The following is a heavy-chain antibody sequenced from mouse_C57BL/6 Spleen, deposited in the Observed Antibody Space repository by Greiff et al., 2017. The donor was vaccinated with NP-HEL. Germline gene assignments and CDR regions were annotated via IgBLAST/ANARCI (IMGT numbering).Heavy chain of an antibody. CDR1: GFTFSSYA. V-gene: IGHV5-4*01. D-gene: IGHD2-2*01. Sequence: EVQVVESGGGLVKPGGSLKLSCAASGFTFSSYAMSWVRQTPEKRLEWVATISDGGSYTYYPDNVKGRFTISRDNAKNNLYLQMSHLKSEDTAMYYCARRVTTFDYWGQGTTLTVSS. CDR3: ARRVTTFDY. CDR2: ISDGGSYT. J-gene: IGHJ2*01.